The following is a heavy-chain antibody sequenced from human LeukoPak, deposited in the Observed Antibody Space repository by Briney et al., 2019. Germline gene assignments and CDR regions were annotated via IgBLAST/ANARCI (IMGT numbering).Heavy chain of an antibody. CDR1: GYSFTSYW. Sequence: GESLKISCXGSGYSFTSYWIGWERQMPGKGLQWMGIIYPGDSDTRYSPSFQGQVTISADKSISTAYLQWSSLKASDTAMYYCASEPYDSSGYYHFPFDYWGQGTLVTVSS. D-gene: IGHD3-22*01. V-gene: IGHV5-51*01. CDR2: IYPGDSDT. J-gene: IGHJ4*02. CDR3: ASEPYDSSGYYHFPFDY.